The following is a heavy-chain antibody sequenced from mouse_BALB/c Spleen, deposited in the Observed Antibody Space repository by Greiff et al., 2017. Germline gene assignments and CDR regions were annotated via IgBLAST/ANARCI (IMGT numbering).Heavy chain of an antibody. CDR3: ARGGYGDY. CDR2: IYPGNGDT. CDR1: GYTFTSYN. J-gene: IGHJ2*01. D-gene: IGHD2-2*01. V-gene: IGHV1-12*01. Sequence: QVQLQQPGAELVKPGASVKMSCKASGYTFTSYNMHWVKQTPGQGLEWIGAIYPGNGDTSYNQKFKGKATLTADKSSSTAYMQLSSLTSEDSAVYYCARGGYGDYWGQGTTLTVSS.